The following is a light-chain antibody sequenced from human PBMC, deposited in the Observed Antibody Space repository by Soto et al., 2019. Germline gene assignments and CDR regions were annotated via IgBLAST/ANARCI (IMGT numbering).Light chain of an antibody. CDR2: EVS. CDR1: SSDVGGYNF. Sequence: QSVLTPPASVFGSPGQSITISCTGTSSDVGGYNFVSWYQQHPGKAPKLMIYEVSNRPSGVSNRFSGSKSGNTASLTISWLQPEDEADYYCSSYTTSSTVVFGTGTKVTVL. CDR3: SSYTTSSTVV. V-gene: IGLV2-14*03. J-gene: IGLJ1*01.